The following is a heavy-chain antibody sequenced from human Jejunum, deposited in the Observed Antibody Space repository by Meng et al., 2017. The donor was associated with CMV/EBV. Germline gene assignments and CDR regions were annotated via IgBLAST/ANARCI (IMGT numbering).Heavy chain of an antibody. V-gene: IGHV1-46*01. CDR3: AREMPMTCYFDQ. CDR1: GFTFTTYF. D-gene: IGHD3-22*01. CDR2: FNPNGDVT. J-gene: IGHJ4*03. Sequence: LVQCWAGVKKPGVSLKLSCETSGFTFTTYFMHWLRQAPGQGLQWMGLFNPNGDVTTYSPRFQGRITLTGDTSTSTLYMELSSLTSDDTAVYYCAREMPMTCYFDQWGQGTLVTVSS.